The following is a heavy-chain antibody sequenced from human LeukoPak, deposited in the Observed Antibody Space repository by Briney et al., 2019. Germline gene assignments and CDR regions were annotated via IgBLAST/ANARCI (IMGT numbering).Heavy chain of an antibody. CDR2: IWFDGSNK. Sequence: PGRSLRLSCAASGFTFSGYAMHWVRQSPGKGLEWVALIWFDGSNKYYTDSVKGRFTISRDNSKNTLYLQMNSLRAEDTAIYYCARGDWEYCSGGSCYSSFDYWGQGTLVTVSS. J-gene: IGHJ4*02. D-gene: IGHD2-15*01. CDR3: ARGDWEYCSGGSCYSSFDY. CDR1: GFTFSGYA. V-gene: IGHV3-33*01.